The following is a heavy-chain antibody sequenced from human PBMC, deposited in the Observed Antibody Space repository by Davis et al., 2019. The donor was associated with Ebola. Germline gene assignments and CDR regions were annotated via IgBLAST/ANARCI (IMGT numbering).Heavy chain of an antibody. Sequence: SETLSLTCTVSGGSISSGGYYWSWIRQPPGKGLEWIGYIYYSGSTNYNPSLKSRVTISVDTSKNQFSLKLSSVTAADTAVYYCARGTVVVPAAIGDYYYGMDVWGQGTTVTVSS. V-gene: IGHV4-61*08. D-gene: IGHD2-2*01. CDR1: GGSISSGGYY. J-gene: IGHJ6*02. CDR2: IYYSGST. CDR3: ARGTVVVPAAIGDYYYGMDV.